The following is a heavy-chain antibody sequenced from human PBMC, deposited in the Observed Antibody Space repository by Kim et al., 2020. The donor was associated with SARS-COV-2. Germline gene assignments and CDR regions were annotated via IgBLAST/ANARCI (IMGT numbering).Heavy chain of an antibody. CDR3: AQNPEVYDYVWGSYRYPHGFWFDP. Sequence: GGSLRLSCAASGFTFSSYSMNCVRQAPGKGLEWVSYISSSSSTIYYADSVKGRFTISRDNAKNSLYLQMNSLRDEDTAVYYCAQNPEVYDYVWGSYRYPHGFWFDPWGQGTLVTVSS. CDR1: GFTFSSYS. J-gene: IGHJ5*02. CDR2: ISSSSSTI. D-gene: IGHD3-16*02. V-gene: IGHV3-48*02.